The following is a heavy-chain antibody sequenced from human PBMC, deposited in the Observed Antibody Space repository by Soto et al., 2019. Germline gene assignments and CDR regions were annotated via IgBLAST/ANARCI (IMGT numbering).Heavy chain of an antibody. CDR1: GFTFSSYG. D-gene: IGHD2-15*01. J-gene: IGHJ4*02. Sequence: QVQLVESGGGVVQPGRSLRLSCAASGFTFSSYGMHWVRQAPGKGLEWVAVISYDGSNKYYADSVKGRFTISRDNSKNTLYLQMNSLRAEDTAVYYCAKDQDIVVVVAAFGVDYWGQGTLVTVSS. CDR2: ISYDGSNK. V-gene: IGHV3-30*18. CDR3: AKDQDIVVVVAAFGVDY.